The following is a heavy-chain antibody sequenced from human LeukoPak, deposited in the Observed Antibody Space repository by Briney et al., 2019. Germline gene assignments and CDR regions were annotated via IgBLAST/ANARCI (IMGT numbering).Heavy chain of an antibody. CDR1: GGSISSHY. CDR3: ARGFPLCGGDCYSR. CDR2: IYYSGST. J-gene: IGHJ4*02. Sequence: PSETLSLTCTVSGGSISSHYWSWIRQPPGKGLEWIGYIYYSGSTNYNPSLKSRVTISVDTSKNQFSLKLSSVTAADTAVYYRARGFPLCGGDCYSRWGQGTLVTVSS. V-gene: IGHV4-59*11. D-gene: IGHD2-21*02.